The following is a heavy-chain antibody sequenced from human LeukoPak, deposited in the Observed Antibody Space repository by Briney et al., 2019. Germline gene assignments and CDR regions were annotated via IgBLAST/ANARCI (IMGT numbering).Heavy chain of an antibody. D-gene: IGHD5-24*01. Sequence: SETLSLTCAVYGGSFSGYYWSWIRQPPGKGLEWIGEINHSGSTNYNPSLKSRVTISVDTSKNQFSLKLSSVTAADTAVYYCASGLEGGWFDPWGQGTLVTVSS. CDR3: ASGLEGGWFDP. V-gene: IGHV4-34*01. CDR2: INHSGST. J-gene: IGHJ5*02. CDR1: GGSFSGYY.